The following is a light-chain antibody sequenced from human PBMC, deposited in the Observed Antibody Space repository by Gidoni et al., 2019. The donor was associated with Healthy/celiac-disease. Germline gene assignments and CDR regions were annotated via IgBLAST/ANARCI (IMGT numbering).Light chain of an antibody. CDR1: QSVSSY. Sequence: ELVLTQSPATLSLSPGERATLSCRASQSVSSYLAWYQQKPGQAPRRLIYDASNRATGSPARFSGSGSGTDVTLTISSLEPEDFAVYYCQQRSNWPMYTFGQGTKLEIK. CDR2: DAS. CDR3: QQRSNWPMYT. J-gene: IGKJ2*01. V-gene: IGKV3-11*01.